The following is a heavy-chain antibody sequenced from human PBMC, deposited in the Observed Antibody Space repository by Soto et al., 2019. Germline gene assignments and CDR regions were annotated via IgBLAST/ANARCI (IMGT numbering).Heavy chain of an antibody. V-gene: IGHV4-59*01. CDR3: ASSGWYGPGVYYFDY. D-gene: IGHD6-19*01. J-gene: IGHJ4*02. CDR1: GGSISSYY. Sequence: SETLSLTCTVSGGSISSYYWSWIRQPPGKGLEWIGYIYYSGSTNYNPSLKRRVTISVDTSKNQFSLKLSSVTAADTAVYYCASSGWYGPGVYYFDYCGQGTLVTVSS. CDR2: IYYSGST.